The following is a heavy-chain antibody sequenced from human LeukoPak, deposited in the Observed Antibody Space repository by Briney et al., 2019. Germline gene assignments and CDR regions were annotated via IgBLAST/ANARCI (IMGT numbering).Heavy chain of an antibody. CDR3: AASTVLRFLEWPPGFDI. D-gene: IGHD3-3*01. CDR1: GFTFTSSA. Sequence: SVKVSYKASGFTFTSSAMQWVRQARGQRLEWIGWIVVGSGNTNYAQKFQERVTITRDMSTSTAYMELSSLRSEDTAVYYCAASTVLRFLEWPPGFDIWGQGTMVTVSS. J-gene: IGHJ3*02. V-gene: IGHV1-58*02. CDR2: IVVGSGNT.